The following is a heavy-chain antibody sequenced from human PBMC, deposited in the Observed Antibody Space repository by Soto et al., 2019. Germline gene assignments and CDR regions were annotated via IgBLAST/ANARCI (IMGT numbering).Heavy chain of an antibody. D-gene: IGHD3-3*01. V-gene: IGHV1-46*01. J-gene: IGHJ4*02. CDR2: INPSGGST. Sequence: GASVKVSCKASGYTFTSYYMHWVRQAPGQGLEWMGIINPSGGSTSYAQKFQGRVTMTRDTSTSTVYMELSSLRSEDTAVYYCARYPTYDFWSGDKGAFDYWGQGTLVTVSS. CDR1: GYTFTSYY. CDR3: ARYPTYDFWSGDKGAFDY.